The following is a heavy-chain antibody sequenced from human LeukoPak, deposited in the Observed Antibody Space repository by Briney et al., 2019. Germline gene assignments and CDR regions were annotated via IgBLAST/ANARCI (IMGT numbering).Heavy chain of an antibody. CDR1: GFSFGSFA. Sequence: GGSLRLSCAASGFSFGSFAMSWVRQPPGKGLEWVSAISGGGGRTYYAHSVKGRFTTSRDNSKNSLYLQLNSLRTEDTAVYYCAKDPGGGNGAPLKYYFDYWGQGTLVTVSS. V-gene: IGHV3-23*01. CDR3: AKDPGGGNGAPLKYYFDY. J-gene: IGHJ4*02. CDR2: ISGGGGRT. D-gene: IGHD3-16*01.